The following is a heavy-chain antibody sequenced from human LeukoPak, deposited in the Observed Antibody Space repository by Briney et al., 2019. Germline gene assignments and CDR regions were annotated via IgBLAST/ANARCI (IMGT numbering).Heavy chain of an antibody. J-gene: IGHJ4*02. D-gene: IGHD6-13*01. V-gene: IGHV3-30*18. Sequence: GGSLRLSCAASGFTFTSYGMHWVRQAPGKGLEWVAVISYDGTYKYYAGSVKGRFTISRDDSKNTLYLHTNSLRAEDTAVYYCAKDRDSSWYSGCFDYWGQGTLVTVSS. CDR1: GFTFTSYG. CDR3: AKDRDSSWYSGCFDY. CDR2: ISYDGTYK.